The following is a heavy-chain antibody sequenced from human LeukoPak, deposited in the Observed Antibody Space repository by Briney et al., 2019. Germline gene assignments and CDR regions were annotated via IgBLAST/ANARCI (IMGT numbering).Heavy chain of an antibody. Sequence: SETLSLTCTVSGGSISSSSYYWGWIRQPPGKGLEWIGSIYYSGSTYYNPSLKSRVTISVDTSKNQFSLKLSSVTAADTAVYYCARGGYYDSRNYAYSFDYWGQGTLVTVSS. CDR3: ARGGYYDSRNYAYSFDY. CDR1: GGSISSSSYY. V-gene: IGHV4-39*07. J-gene: IGHJ4*02. CDR2: IYYSGST. D-gene: IGHD3-22*01.